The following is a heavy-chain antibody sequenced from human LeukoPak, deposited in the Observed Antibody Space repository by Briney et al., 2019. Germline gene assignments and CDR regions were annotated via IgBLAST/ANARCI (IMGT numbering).Heavy chain of an antibody. J-gene: IGHJ4*02. CDR2: VSGNGDST. CDR3: ARDRARVVVVWAFDY. D-gene: IGHD3-22*01. V-gene: IGHV3-23*01. Sequence: GGSLRLSCAASGFTFSTYAMNWVRQAPGRGLEWVSTVSGNGDSTYYGDSVKGRFTISRDNSKNTLYLQMNSLRAEDTAVYYCARDRARVVVVWAFDYWGQGTLVTVSS. CDR1: GFTFSTYA.